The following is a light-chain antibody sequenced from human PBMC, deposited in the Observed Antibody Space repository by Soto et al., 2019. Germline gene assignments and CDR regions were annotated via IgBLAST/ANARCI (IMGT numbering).Light chain of an antibody. Sequence: EIVLTQSPATLSLSPGERATLSCRASQSVSSYLAWYQQKPGQAPRLLIYDASNRATGIPARFSGSGSGTDFTLTISSLQSEDFAVYYCHCYNNWPCTFGQGTKLEIK. CDR3: HCYNNWPCT. V-gene: IGKV3-11*01. CDR2: DAS. CDR1: QSVSSY. J-gene: IGKJ2*02.